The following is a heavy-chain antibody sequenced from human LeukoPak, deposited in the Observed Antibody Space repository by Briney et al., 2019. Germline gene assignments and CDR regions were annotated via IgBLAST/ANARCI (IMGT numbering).Heavy chain of an antibody. V-gene: IGHV4-34*01. CDR2: INHSGGT. D-gene: IGHD5-18*01. J-gene: IGHJ5*02. CDR1: GGSFSGYY. CDR3: AGGYSLYNWLDP. Sequence: SETLSLTCAVYGGSFSGYYWSWIRQPPGKGLEWIGEINHSGGTNYNPSLKSRVTISVDTSKNQFSLKLISVTAADTAVYYCAGGYSLYNWLDPWGQGTLVTVSS.